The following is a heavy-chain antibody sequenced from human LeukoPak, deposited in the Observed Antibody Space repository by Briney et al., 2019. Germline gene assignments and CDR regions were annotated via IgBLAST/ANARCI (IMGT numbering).Heavy chain of an antibody. V-gene: IGHV3-23*01. Sequence: PGGSLRLSCEASGFTFSSFAMTWVRQGPGKGLEWVSSISEGGGSTYYADSVKGRFTISRDNSKNTLYLQMNSLRAEDTAVYYCASGGAMVHPWGQGTLVTVSS. CDR1: GFTFSSFA. D-gene: IGHD3-16*01. J-gene: IGHJ5*02. CDR3: ASGGAMVHP. CDR2: ISEGGGST.